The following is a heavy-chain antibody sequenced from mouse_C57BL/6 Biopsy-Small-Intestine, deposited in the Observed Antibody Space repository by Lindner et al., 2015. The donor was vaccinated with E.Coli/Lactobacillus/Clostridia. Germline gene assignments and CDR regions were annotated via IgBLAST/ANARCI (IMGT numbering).Heavy chain of an antibody. CDR1: GFNIKDDY. Sequence: VQLQESGAELVRPGASVKLSCTVSGFNIKDDYMHWVKQRPEQGLEWIGRIDPANGNTKYAPKFQDKATITADTSSNTAYLQLSSLTSEDTAVYYCARRDGRYFDYWGQGTTLTVSP. D-gene: IGHD1-1*02. V-gene: IGHV14-3*01. J-gene: IGHJ2*01. CDR2: IDPANGNT. CDR3: ARRDGRYFDY.